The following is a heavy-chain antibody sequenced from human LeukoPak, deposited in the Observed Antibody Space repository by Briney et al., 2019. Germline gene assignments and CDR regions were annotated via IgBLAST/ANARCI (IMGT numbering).Heavy chain of an antibody. CDR2: ISYDGSNK. V-gene: IGHV3-30-3*01. CDR3: AREYRSAWTSFDY. Sequence: GGSLRLSCAASGFTFSTYAMHWVRQGPGKGLEWVAVISYDGSNKYYADSVKGRFTISRDNSKNTLYLQMSSLSAEDTAVYYCAREYRSAWTSFDYWGQGTLVTVSS. CDR1: GFTFSTYA. D-gene: IGHD6-19*01. J-gene: IGHJ4*02.